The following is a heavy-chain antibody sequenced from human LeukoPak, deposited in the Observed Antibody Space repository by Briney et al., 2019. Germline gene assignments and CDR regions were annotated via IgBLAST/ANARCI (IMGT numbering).Heavy chain of an antibody. J-gene: IGHJ6*02. CDR2: IKQDGSEK. Sequence: GGSLRLSCAASGFTFSSYWMSWVRQAPGKGLEWVANIKQDGSEKYYVDSVKGRFTISRDNAKNSLYLQMNSLRAEDTAVYYCAREKTVRGVNYYYYGMDVWGQGTTVTVSS. D-gene: IGHD3-10*01. V-gene: IGHV3-7*01. CDR3: AREKTVRGVNYYYYGMDV. CDR1: GFTFSSYW.